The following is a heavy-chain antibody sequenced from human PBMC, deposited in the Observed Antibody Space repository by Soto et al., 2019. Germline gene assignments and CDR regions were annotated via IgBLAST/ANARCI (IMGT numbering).Heavy chain of an antibody. V-gene: IGHV5-51*01. J-gene: IGHJ4*02. Sequence: EESLTLSCTGSGYSFSTYWIAWVRQMPGKGLEWMGIIYPGDSDTRYSPSFQGQVTISADTSTKTAYLQCTSLKASDTAIYSCASFPQFLRCGSFSARVYCFNYWGPGTRVTVS. CDR2: IYPGDSDT. CDR1: GYSFSTYW. CDR3: ASFPQFLRCGSFSARVYCFNY. D-gene: IGHD1-26*01.